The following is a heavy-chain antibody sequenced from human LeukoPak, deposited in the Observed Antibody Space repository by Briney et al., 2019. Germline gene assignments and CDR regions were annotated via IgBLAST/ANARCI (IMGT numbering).Heavy chain of an antibody. CDR2: ICHSGST. CDR3: ARRELLSTPDAFDI. J-gene: IGHJ3*02. CDR1: GASISSYC. V-gene: IGHV4-59*08. D-gene: IGHD3-10*01. Sequence: PSETLSLTCTVSGASISSYCWSWIRQSPGKGLEWIGHICHSGSTYYNPSLKSRVTISVDTSKNQFSLKVSSVTAADTAVYYCARRELLSTPDAFDIWGQGTMVTVSS.